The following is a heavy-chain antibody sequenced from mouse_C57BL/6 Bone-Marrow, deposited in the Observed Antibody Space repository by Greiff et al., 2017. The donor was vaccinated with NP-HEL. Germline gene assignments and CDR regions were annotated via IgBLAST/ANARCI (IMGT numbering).Heavy chain of an antibody. CDR1: GYTFTSYW. CDR3: ARWETAQALDY. D-gene: IGHD3-2*02. Sequence: VQLQQPGAELVKPGASVKLSCKASGYTFTSYWMHWVKQRPGQGLEWIGMIHPNSGSTNYNEKFKSKATLTVDKSSSTAYMQLSSLTSEDSAVYYCARWETAQALDYWGQGTTLTVPS. V-gene: IGHV1-64*01. J-gene: IGHJ2*01. CDR2: IHPNSGST.